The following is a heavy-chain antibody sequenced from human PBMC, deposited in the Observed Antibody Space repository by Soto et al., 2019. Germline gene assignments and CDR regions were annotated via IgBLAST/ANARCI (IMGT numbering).Heavy chain of an antibody. J-gene: IGHJ5*02. CDR2: IYYSGST. CDR1: GGSISSGSYY. CDR3: ARVTQGYCTNGVCSTFDP. D-gene: IGHD2-8*01. Sequence: SETLSLTCTVSGGSISSGSYYWSWIRQHPGKGLEWIGYIYYSGSTYYNPSLKSRVTISVDTSKNQSSLKLSSVTAADTAVYYCARVTQGYCTNGVCSTFDPWGQGTLVTVSS. V-gene: IGHV4-31*03.